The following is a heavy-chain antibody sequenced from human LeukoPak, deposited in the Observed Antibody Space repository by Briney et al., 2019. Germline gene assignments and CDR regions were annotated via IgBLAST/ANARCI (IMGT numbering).Heavy chain of an antibody. CDR1: GFTFSSYA. J-gene: IGHJ4*02. CDR3: ARSLACGDCYHTPDF. D-gene: IGHD2-21*02. CDR2: ISGSGGST. V-gene: IGHV3-23*01. Sequence: GGSLRLSCAASGFTFSSYAMSWVRQAPGKGLEWVSAISGSGGSTYYADSVKGRFTISRDNSKNTLYLQMNSLRAEVTAVYYCARSLACGDCYHTPDFWGQGTLITVSS.